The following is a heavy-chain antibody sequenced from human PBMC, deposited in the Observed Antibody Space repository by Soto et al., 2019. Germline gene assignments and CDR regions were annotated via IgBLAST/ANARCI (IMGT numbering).Heavy chain of an antibody. CDR2: IYPSDSDI. CDR1: GYSSATYW. J-gene: IGHJ2*01. D-gene: IGHD2-15*01. V-gene: IGHV5-51*03. Sequence: EVQLEQSGAEVKKPGESLKISCKGSGYSSATYWIGWVRQMPGEGLEWMGIIYPSDSDIRYSPFFQGQVTISADKSTPTYNLQRSSLKATDTAIYYCGTMAFCIGVSCYQDYYFDVWGRGTLVTVSS. CDR3: GTMAFCIGVSCYQDYYFDV.